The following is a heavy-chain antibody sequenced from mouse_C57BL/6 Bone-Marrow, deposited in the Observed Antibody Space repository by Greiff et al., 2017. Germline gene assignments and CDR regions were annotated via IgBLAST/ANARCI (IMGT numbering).Heavy chain of an antibody. V-gene: IGHV5-12*01. CDR1: GFTFSDYY. Sequence: EVQLVESGGGLVQPGGSLKLSCAASGFTFSDYYMYWVRQTPEKRLEWVAYISNGGGSTYYPDTVKGRFTISRDNAKNTLYLQMSRLKSEDTAMYYCARDPLDYWGQGTTLTVSS. CDR2: ISNGGGST. CDR3: ARDPLDY. J-gene: IGHJ2*01.